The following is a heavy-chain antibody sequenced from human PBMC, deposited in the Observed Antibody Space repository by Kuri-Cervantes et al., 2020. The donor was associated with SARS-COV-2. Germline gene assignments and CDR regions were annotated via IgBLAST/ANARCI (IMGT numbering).Heavy chain of an antibody. CDR2: INPNSGGT. CDR3: ARQASGWSGGAFDI. D-gene: IGHD6-19*01. Sequence: ASVKVSCKASGYTFTGYYMHWVRQAPGQGLEWMGWINPNSGGTNYAQKFQGRVTMTRDTSISTAYMELSRLRSDDTAVYYCARQASGWSGGAFDIWGQGTMATVSS. J-gene: IGHJ3*02. CDR1: GYTFTGYY. V-gene: IGHV1-2*02.